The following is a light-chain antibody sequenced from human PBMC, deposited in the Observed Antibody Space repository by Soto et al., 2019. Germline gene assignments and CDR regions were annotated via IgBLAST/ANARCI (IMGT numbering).Light chain of an antibody. CDR1: SSDVGYYDD. J-gene: IGLJ1*01. CDR2: EVT. CDR3: SSYAGSNNFV. Sequence: QSALTQPPSASGFPGQSVTISCTGTSSDVGYYDDVSWYQQHPGKAPKLVIYEVTKRPSGGPDRVSASKSGNTASLTVSGLRAEDEADYYCSSYAGSNNFVFGSGTKLTVL. V-gene: IGLV2-8*01.